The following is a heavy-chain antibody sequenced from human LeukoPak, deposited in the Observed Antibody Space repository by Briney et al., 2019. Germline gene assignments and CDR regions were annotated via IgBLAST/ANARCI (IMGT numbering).Heavy chain of an antibody. CDR1: GGTFSSYA. CDR3: ARALYCSGGSCYRKYAFDI. CDR2: IIPIFGTA. J-gene: IGHJ3*02. D-gene: IGHD2-15*01. V-gene: IGHV1-69*05. Sequence: SVKVSCKASGGTFSSYATSWGRPAPGQGLEWMGGIIPIFGTANYAQNFQGRVTITTDESTSTAYMELSSLRSEDTAVYYCARALYCSGGSCYRKYAFDIWGQGTMVTVSS.